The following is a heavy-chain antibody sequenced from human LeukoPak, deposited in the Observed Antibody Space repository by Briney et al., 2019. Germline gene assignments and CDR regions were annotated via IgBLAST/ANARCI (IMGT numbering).Heavy chain of an antibody. Sequence: QPGGSLRLSCAASGFTFSSYEMNWVRQAPGKGLEWVSHSSSSGSTKYYADSVKGRFTISRDNAKNSLYLQMNSLRAEDTAVYYCAGWCSGGSCPHIDYWGQGTLVTVSS. J-gene: IGHJ4*02. CDR2: SSSSGSTK. D-gene: IGHD2-15*01. CDR1: GFTFSSYE. CDR3: AGWCSGGSCPHIDY. V-gene: IGHV3-48*03.